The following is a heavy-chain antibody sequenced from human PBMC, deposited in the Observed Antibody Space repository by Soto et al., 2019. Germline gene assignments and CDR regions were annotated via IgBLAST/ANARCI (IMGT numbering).Heavy chain of an antibody. D-gene: IGHD6-13*01. J-gene: IGHJ6*02. V-gene: IGHV3-30*18. Sequence: QVQLVESGGHVVQPGTSLRLSCAASGFIFSSYGMHWVRQAPGKGLQWVAVISYDGSNKYYADSVKGRFTISRDNSKNTLFLQMNSLSAEDTAVYYCAKTIAPAHTNPHYSMDVWGQGATVTVSS. CDR3: AKTIAPAHTNPHYSMDV. CDR2: ISYDGSNK. CDR1: GFIFSSYG.